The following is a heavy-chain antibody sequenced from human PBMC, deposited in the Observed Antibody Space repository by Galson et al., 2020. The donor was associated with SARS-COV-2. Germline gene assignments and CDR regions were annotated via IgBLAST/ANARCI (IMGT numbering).Heavy chain of an antibody. CDR3: ARDCSSTSCYYYGMDV. V-gene: IGHV3-33*01. J-gene: IGHJ6*02. D-gene: IGHD2-2*01. Sequence: PGGSLRLSCAASGFTFSSYGMHWVRQAPGKGLEWVAVIWYDGSNKYYADSVKGRFTISRDNSKNTLYLQMNSLRAEDTAVYYCARDCSSTSCYYYGMDVWGQGTTVTVSS. CDR1: GFTFSSYG. CDR2: IWYDGSNK.